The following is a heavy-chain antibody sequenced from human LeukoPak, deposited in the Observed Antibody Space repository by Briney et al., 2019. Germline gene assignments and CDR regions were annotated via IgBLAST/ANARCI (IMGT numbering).Heavy chain of an antibody. V-gene: IGHV4-59*08. Sequence: PSETLSLTRAVSGGSISSYYWSWIRQPPGKGLEWIGYIYYSGSTNYNPSLKSRVTISVDTSKNQFSLKLSSVTAADTAVYYCARRQNGYHLTWDQRTLVTVSS. CDR2: IYYSGST. CDR3: ARRQNGYHLT. CDR1: GGSISSYY. J-gene: IGHJ5*02. D-gene: IGHD2-2*01.